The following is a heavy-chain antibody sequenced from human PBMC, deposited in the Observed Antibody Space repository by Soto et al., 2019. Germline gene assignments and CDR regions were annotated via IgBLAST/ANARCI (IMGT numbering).Heavy chain of an antibody. CDR3: ARDGMGTTTSVY. V-gene: IGHV3-7*01. CDR2: IKQDGSET. Sequence: EVQLVESGGGLVQPGGSLRLSCAASGFTFSSCWMSWVRQAPRKGLEWVANIKQDGSETYYVDSVKGRFTISRDNAKNSLYLQMNSLRAEDTAVYYCARDGMGTTTSVYWGQGTLVTVSS. CDR1: GFTFSSCW. J-gene: IGHJ4*02. D-gene: IGHD4-17*01.